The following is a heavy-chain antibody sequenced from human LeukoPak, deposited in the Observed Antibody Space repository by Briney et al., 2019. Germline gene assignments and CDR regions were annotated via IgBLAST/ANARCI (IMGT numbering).Heavy chain of an antibody. CDR1: GGSISSSSYY. Sequence: SETLSLTCTVSGGSISSSSYYWGWIRQPPGKGLEWIGSIYYSGSTYYNPSLKSRVTISVDTSKNQFSLKLSSVTAADTAVYYCARVGFGSGSYYNFDYWGQGTLVTVSS. D-gene: IGHD3-10*01. CDR2: IYYSGST. V-gene: IGHV4-39*07. J-gene: IGHJ4*02. CDR3: ARVGFGSGSYYNFDY.